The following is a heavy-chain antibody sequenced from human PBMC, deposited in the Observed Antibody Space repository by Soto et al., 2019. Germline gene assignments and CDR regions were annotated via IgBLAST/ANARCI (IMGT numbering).Heavy chain of an antibody. CDR1: GFTFSNAW. J-gene: IGHJ4*02. CDR2: IKSKADGETT. CDR3: TTGLRWEDITDY. Sequence: ESGGGLIKPGGSLRLSCAASGFTFSNAWMNWVRQAPGKGLEWVGRIKSKADGETTDYAAPVKGRFAISRHDSENTLYLQMNSLKGEDTAFYYCTTGLRWEDITDYWGQGTLVTVSS. V-gene: IGHV3-15*07. D-gene: IGHD4-17*01.